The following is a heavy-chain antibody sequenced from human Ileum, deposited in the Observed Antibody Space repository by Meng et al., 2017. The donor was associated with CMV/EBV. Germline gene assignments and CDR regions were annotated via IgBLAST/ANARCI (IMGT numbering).Heavy chain of an antibody. CDR1: GFTFSNFV. V-gene: IGHV3-30*02. Sequence: GGSLRLSCATSGFTFSNFVMHWVRQAPGKGLEWVAFIYFDGTSKYYADSVRDRFTISRDNSRSTLYLEINSLRVDDTALYYCAKDGGFHAAYYAFLDYWGQGTLVTVSS. D-gene: IGHD2-2*01. CDR3: AKDGGFHAAYYAFLDY. J-gene: IGHJ4*02. CDR2: IYFDGTSK.